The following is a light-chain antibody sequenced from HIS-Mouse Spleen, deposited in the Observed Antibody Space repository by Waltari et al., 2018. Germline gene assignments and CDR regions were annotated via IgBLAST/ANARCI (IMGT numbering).Light chain of an antibody. Sequence: DILRTQPQDSLPVSLGEGATINCKSSQRVFYSSNNKNYLAWYQQKPGQPPKLLIYWASTRESGVPDRFSGSGSGTDFTLTISSLQAEDVAVYYCQQYYSTPYTFGQGTKLEIK. CDR2: WAS. V-gene: IGKV4-1*01. J-gene: IGKJ2*01. CDR3: QQYYSTPYT. CDR1: QRVFYSSNNKNY.